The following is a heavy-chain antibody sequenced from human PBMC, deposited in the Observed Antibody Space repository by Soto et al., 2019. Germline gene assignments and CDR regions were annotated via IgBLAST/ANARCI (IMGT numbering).Heavy chain of an antibody. J-gene: IGHJ5*02. CDR1: GFTFDNYV. Sequence: EVQLLESGGGLVQPGGSLRVSCVGSGFTFDNYVMTWVRQAPGKGLEWVSAISGNSGFTWYADSVKGRFTLSRDNFKNTVSLEMNNLRAEDTAVYFCAKVDDWNKARSSDRWGQGTLVTVSS. D-gene: IGHD1-1*01. CDR3: AKVDDWNKARSSDR. V-gene: IGHV3-23*01. CDR2: ISGNSGFT.